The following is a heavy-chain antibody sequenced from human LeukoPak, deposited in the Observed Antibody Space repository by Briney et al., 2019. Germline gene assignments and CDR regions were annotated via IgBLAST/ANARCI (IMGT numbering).Heavy chain of an antibody. V-gene: IGHV4-61*02. CDR3: ARDGPYYYGNYYYYYMDV. D-gene: IGHD3-10*01. Sequence: PSETLSLTCTVSGGSISSGSYYWSWIRQPAGKGLEWIGRIYTSGSTNYNPSLKSRVTISVDTSKNQFSLKLSSVTAADTAVYYCARDGPYYYGNYYYYYMDVWGKGTTVTISS. CDR2: IYTSGST. J-gene: IGHJ6*03. CDR1: GGSISSGSYY.